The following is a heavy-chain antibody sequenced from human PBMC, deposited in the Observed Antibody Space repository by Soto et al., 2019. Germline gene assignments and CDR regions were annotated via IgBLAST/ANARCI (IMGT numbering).Heavy chain of an antibody. CDR1: GGTFSSYA. V-gene: IGHV1-69*06. Sequence: QVQLVQSGAEVKKPGSSVKVSCKASGGTFSSYAISWVRQAPGQGLEWMGGIIPIFGTANYAQQFQGRVPITTDNSTSTAYMELTSLRSEDTAVYDCAIGRESWLPFPGMDVWGQGPTVTVSS. CDR3: AIGRESWLPFPGMDV. J-gene: IGHJ6*02. D-gene: IGHD5-12*01. CDR2: IIPIFGTA.